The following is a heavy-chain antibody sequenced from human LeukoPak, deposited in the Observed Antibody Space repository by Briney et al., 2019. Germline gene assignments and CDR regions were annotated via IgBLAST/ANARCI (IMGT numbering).Heavy chain of an antibody. CDR3: ASGLELDY. V-gene: IGHV3-7*03. CDR1: GFTFRSYW. J-gene: IGHJ4*02. Sequence: GGSLRLSCAASGFTFRSYWMRWVRQAPGKGLEWVANIKQDGSEKNYVDSVKGRFTISRDNAKNSLYLQMNSLRAEDTAVYYCASGLELDYWGQGTRVTVSS. CDR2: IKQDGSEK.